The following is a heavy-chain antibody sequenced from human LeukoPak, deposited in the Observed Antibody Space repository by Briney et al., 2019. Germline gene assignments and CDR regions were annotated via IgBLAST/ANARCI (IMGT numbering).Heavy chain of an antibody. V-gene: IGHV3-23*01. Sequence: GGSLRLSCAASGFTFSSYAMSWVRQTPGKGLEWVSGISGSDASTYYTDSVKGRFTISRDNSKNTLYLHMNSLRAEDTAVYYCAKRHYDSSGYLDYWGQGTLVTVSA. D-gene: IGHD3-22*01. CDR2: ISGSDAST. CDR3: AKRHYDSSGYLDY. J-gene: IGHJ4*02. CDR1: GFTFSSYA.